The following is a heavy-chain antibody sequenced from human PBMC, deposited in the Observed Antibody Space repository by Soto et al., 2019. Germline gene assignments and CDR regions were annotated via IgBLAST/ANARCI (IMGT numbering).Heavy chain of an antibody. Sequence: QVQLVQSGAEVKKPGASVKVSCKASGYTFTSYGIIWVRQAPGQGLEWMGWISAYNGNTNYAQKLQGRVTMTTDTTTRTAYMELKSLRSDDTAVYYCAGDAGDHNLTGYYLDSIFDYWGQGTLVTVSS. CDR2: ISAYNGNT. D-gene: IGHD3-9*01. CDR1: GYTFTSYG. V-gene: IGHV1-18*01. CDR3: AGDAGDHNLTGYYLDSIFDY. J-gene: IGHJ4*02.